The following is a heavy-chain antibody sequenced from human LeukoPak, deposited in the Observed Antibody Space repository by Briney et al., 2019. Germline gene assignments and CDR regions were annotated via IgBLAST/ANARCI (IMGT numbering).Heavy chain of an antibody. J-gene: IGHJ4*02. CDR2: ISDNT. V-gene: IGHV3-23*01. CDR3: AKGQGSGIYKYYFDY. CDR1: GFTFSMYA. D-gene: IGHD3-10*01. Sequence: GGSLRLSCAVSGFTFSMYAMAWVRQASGKGLEWVSGISDNTYYADSVRGRFTISRDNSKNTLYLQMNSLRAEDTAVYYCAKGQGSGIYKYYFDYWGQGTLVTVSS.